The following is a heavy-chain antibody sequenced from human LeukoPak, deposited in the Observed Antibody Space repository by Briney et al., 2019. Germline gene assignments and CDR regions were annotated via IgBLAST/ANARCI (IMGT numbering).Heavy chain of an antibody. J-gene: IGHJ3*02. D-gene: IGHD1-26*01. CDR3: AGSGSSTTGAFDI. CDR2: IYYSGST. Sequence: PPETLSLTCTVSGGSISSYYWSWIRQPPGKGLEWIGYIYYSGSTNYNPSLKSRVTISVDTSKNQFSLKLSSVTAADTAVYYCAGSGSSTTGAFDIWGQGTMVTVSS. CDR1: GGSISSYY. V-gene: IGHV4-59*08.